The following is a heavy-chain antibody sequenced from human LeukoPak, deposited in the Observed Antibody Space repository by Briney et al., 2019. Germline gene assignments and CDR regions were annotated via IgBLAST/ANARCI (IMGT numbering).Heavy chain of an antibody. D-gene: IGHD3-10*01. V-gene: IGHV1-46*01. Sequence: ASVKVSCKASGYTFTSYYMHWVRQAPGQGLEWMGIINPSGGSTSYAQKFQGRVTMTRDTSTSTVYMELSSLRSEGTAVYYCARDAHGSGSYAYYYYYYMDVWGKGTTVTISS. J-gene: IGHJ6*03. CDR3: ARDAHGSGSYAYYYYYYMDV. CDR2: INPSGGST. CDR1: GYTFTSYY.